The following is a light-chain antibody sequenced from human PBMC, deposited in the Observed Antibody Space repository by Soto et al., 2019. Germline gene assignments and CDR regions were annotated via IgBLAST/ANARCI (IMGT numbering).Light chain of an antibody. J-gene: IGKJ1*01. V-gene: IGKV2-40*01. CDR3: MQRKEFPWT. CDR1: RTLLDSDDGNTY. Sequence: DIVMTQTPLSLPVTPGEPASISCSSSRTLLDSDDGNTYLDWYLQKPGQSPQLLIYGISSRASGVPDRFSGSGSGTDFTLKISRVEAGDVGVFYCMQRKEFPWTFGQGTKVDIK. CDR2: GIS.